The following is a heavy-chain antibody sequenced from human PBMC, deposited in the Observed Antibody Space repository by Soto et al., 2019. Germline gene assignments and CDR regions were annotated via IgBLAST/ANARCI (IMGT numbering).Heavy chain of an antibody. CDR2: INPNSGGT. J-gene: IGHJ5*02. V-gene: IGHV1-2*04. CDR3: ARGCRDSSGYKLRRWFAP. D-gene: IGHD3-22*01. CDR1: GYTFTGYY. Sequence: ASVKVSCKASGYTFTGYYMHWVRQAPGQGLEWMGWINPNSGGTNYAQKFQGWVTMTRDTSISTAYMELSRLRSDDTAVYYCARGCRDSSGYKLRRWFAPWGQGTLVTVSS.